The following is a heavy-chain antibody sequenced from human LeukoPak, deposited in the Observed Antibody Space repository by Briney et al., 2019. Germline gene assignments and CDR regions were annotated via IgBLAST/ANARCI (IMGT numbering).Heavy chain of an antibody. D-gene: IGHD3-22*01. J-gene: IGHJ4*02. V-gene: IGHV5-51*01. CDR2: IYPGDSDT. Sequence: GESLKISFKGSGYSFTTYWIGWVRQMPGRGLEWMGIIYPGDSDTRYSPSFQGQVTISADKSISTAYLQWSSLKASDTAMYYCARQFRDSSGYYSYYFDYWGQGTLVTVSS. CDR1: GYSFTTYW. CDR3: ARQFRDSSGYYSYYFDY.